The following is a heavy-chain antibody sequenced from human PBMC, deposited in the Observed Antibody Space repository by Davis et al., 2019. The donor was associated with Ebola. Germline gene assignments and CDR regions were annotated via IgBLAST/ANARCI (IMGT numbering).Heavy chain of an antibody. V-gene: IGHV3-21*04. CDR2: ISSRGSYT. Sequence: LSLTCEASGFTFSSYYMNWVRQAPGKGLQWVSSISSRGSYTYYADSVRGRFTISRDNSKNTLYLQMNSLRAEDTAVYYCAPMTMVNDYWGQGTLVTVSS. CDR1: GFTFSSYY. J-gene: IGHJ4*02. D-gene: IGHD4/OR15-4a*01. CDR3: APMTMVNDY.